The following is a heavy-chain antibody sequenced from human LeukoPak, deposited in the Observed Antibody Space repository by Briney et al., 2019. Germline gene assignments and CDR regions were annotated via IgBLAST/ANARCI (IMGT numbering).Heavy chain of an antibody. V-gene: IGHV5-51*01. CDR1: GSSFTSYW. CDR3: ARREVATLTFDY. Sequence: GESLQISCQGSGSSFTSYWIGWVRPLPGKGLEWMGIIYPGDSDTRYSPSFQGQVTISADKSISTAYLQWSSLKASDTAMYYCARREVATLTFDYWGQGTLVTVSS. CDR2: IYPGDSDT. D-gene: IGHD5-12*01. J-gene: IGHJ4*02.